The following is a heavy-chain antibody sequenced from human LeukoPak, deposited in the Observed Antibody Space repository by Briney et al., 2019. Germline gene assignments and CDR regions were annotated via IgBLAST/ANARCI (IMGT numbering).Heavy chain of an antibody. Sequence: ASVKVSCKASGYTFTSYGISWVRQAPGQGLEWMGWISAYNGNTNYAQKLQGRVTMTTDTSTSTAYMELRSLRSDDTAVYYCARDSHGSGSYYNLGVWGQGTLVTVSS. CDR3: ARDSHGSGSYYNLGV. D-gene: IGHD3-10*01. V-gene: IGHV1-18*01. CDR2: ISAYNGNT. CDR1: GYTFTSYG. J-gene: IGHJ4*02.